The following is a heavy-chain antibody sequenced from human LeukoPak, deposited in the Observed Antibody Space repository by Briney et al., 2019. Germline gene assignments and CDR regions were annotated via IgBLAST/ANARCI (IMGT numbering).Heavy chain of an antibody. Sequence: ASVKVSCKVSGYTISELSLYWVRQGPGKGLEWMGSFDRENDETIYARNFQGRISMTEDTSTQTAYMELTSLESEDTAVYYCATDGSGRYSVDCWGQGTLVTVSS. D-gene: IGHD3-10*01. CDR1: GYTISELS. CDR3: ATDGSGRYSVDC. V-gene: IGHV1-24*01. J-gene: IGHJ4*02. CDR2: FDRENDET.